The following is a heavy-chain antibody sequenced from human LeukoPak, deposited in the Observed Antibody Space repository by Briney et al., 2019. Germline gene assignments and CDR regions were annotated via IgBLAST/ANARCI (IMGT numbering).Heavy chain of an antibody. Sequence: SETLSLTCIVSGGSISSGDYYWSWIRQPPGKSLEWIGYIYYSGSTYYNPSLKSRVTISVDTSKNQFSLKLSSVTAADTAVYYCARGPNYVWGSYQYFDYWGQGTLVTVSS. J-gene: IGHJ4*02. D-gene: IGHD3-16*02. CDR3: ARGPNYVWGSYQYFDY. V-gene: IGHV4-30-4*01. CDR1: GGSISSGDYY. CDR2: IYYSGST.